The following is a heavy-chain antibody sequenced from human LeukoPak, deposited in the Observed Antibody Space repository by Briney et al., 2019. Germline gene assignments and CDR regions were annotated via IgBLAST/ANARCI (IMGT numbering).Heavy chain of an antibody. V-gene: IGHV3-30*18. CDR2: ISYDGGDK. D-gene: IGHD5-18*01. Sequence: GGSLRLSCAASGFTFSNGMHWVRQAPGKGLEWVAVISYDGGDKYYVDSVKGRFTISRDNSKNTLYLQMNSLRTEDTALYYCAKGRRLWSPFDYWGQGTLVTVSS. J-gene: IGHJ4*02. CDR3: AKGRRLWSPFDY. CDR1: GFTFSNG.